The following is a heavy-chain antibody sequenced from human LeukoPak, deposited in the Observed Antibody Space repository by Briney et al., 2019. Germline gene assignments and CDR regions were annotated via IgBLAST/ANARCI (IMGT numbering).Heavy chain of an antibody. D-gene: IGHD2-2*01. CDR1: GFTFSSYW. CDR2: IRQDGSEK. CDR3: ARVRRDIVVVPAAKTYYYYYMDG. Sequence: GGSLRLSCAASGFTFSSYWMSWVRQAPGKGREWVANIRQDGSEKYYVDSVKGRFTISRDNAKNSLYLQMNSLRAEDTAVYYCARVRRDIVVVPAAKTYYYYYMDGWGKGTTVTISS. J-gene: IGHJ6*03. V-gene: IGHV3-7*01.